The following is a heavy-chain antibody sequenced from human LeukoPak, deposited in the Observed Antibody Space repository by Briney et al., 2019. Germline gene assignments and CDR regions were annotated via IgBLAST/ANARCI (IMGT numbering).Heavy chain of an antibody. Sequence: SETLSLTCTVSGGSISSYYRSWIRQPPGKGLEWIGYIYYSGSTNYNPSLKSRVTISVDTSRNQFSLKLSSVTAADTAVYYCARWSSRSSGWPYYYYGMDVWGQRTTVTVSS. CDR2: IYYSGST. CDR3: ARWSSRSSGWPYYYYGMDV. D-gene: IGHD6-19*01. CDR1: GGSISSYY. J-gene: IGHJ6*02. V-gene: IGHV4-59*08.